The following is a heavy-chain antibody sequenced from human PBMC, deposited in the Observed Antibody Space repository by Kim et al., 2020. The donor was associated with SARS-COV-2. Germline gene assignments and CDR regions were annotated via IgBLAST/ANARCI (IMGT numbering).Heavy chain of an antibody. CDR3: ARVVVVTGGAFDI. D-gene: IGHD3-22*01. CDR2: MNPNSGNT. CDR1: GYTFTSYD. J-gene: IGHJ3*02. V-gene: IGHV1-8*01. Sequence: ASVKVSCKASGYTFTSYDINWVRQATGQGLEWMGWMNPNSGNTGYAQKFQGRVTMTRNTSISTAYMELSSLRSEDTAVYYCARVVVVTGGAFDIWGQGTMVTVSS.